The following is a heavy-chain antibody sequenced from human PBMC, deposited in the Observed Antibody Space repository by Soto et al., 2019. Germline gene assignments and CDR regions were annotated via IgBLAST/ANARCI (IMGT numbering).Heavy chain of an antibody. CDR3: ARVGRFCSGGSCSDQFDS. CDR1: SGSINSSNW. V-gene: IGHV4-4*02. Sequence: QVQLQESGPGLVKPSGTLSLTCAVSSGSINSSNWWSWVRQPPGKGLEWIGEIYHSGTTNYSPSRRSRVTISVDKSKNQFSLKLSSVTAADMAVYFCARVGRFCSGGSCSDQFDSWGQGTLVTVSS. D-gene: IGHD2-15*01. J-gene: IGHJ4*02. CDR2: IYHSGTT.